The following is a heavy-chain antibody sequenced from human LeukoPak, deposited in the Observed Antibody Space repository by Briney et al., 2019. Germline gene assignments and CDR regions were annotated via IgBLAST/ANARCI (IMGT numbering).Heavy chain of an antibody. CDR2: INPNSGGT. CDR3: ARGGEIIVLPPAMPDDY. CDR1: GYTFTGYY. J-gene: IGHJ4*02. Sequence: ASVKVSCKASGYTFTGYYMHWVRQAPGQWLEWMGWINPNSGGTNYAQNFQGRATMTRDTSTSTAYMDLSRLRSDDTAVYYCARGGEIIVLPPAMPDDYWGQGTLVTVSS. D-gene: IGHD2-2*01. V-gene: IGHV1-2*02.